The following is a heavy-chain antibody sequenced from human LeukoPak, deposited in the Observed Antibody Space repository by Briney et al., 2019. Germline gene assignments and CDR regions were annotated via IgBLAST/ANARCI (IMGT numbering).Heavy chain of an antibody. CDR3: AREARGSGRDFDY. CDR1: GFTFSDFY. CDR2: IGTRSNPI. V-gene: IGHV3-11*01. Sequence: GGSLRLSCAASGFTFSDFYMSWIRRAPGMGLEWISYIGTRSNPIYYADSVKGRFTISRDDAKNSLYLQMNSLRDEDTAVYFCAREARGSGRDFDYWGQGILVTVSS. D-gene: IGHD1-26*01. J-gene: IGHJ4*02.